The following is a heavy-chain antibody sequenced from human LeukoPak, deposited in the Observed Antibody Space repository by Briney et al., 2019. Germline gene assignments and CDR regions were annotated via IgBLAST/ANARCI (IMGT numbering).Heavy chain of an antibody. J-gene: IGHJ5*02. CDR1: GFTFSSNW. CDR2: IKQDGSEK. D-gene: IGHD3-10*01. Sequence: GGSLRLSCAASGFTFSSNWMSWVRQAPGKGLEWVANIKQDGSEKYYVDYVKGRFTITRDNAKNSLYLQMNSLRAEDTAVYYCARRLYYYGSGSLFDPWGQGTLVTVSS. V-gene: IGHV3-7*03. CDR3: ARRLYYYGSGSLFDP.